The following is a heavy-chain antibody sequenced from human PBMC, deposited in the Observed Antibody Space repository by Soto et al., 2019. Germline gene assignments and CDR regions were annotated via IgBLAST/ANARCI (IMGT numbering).Heavy chain of an antibody. J-gene: IGHJ3*02. CDR3: ARPVGVEQQLVHDAFAI. D-gene: IGHD6-13*01. V-gene: IGHV4-39*02. CDR1: GCSISTTNFY. Sequence: SETLSLTCTFSGCSISTTNFYWGWIRQPPGKGLEWIGTIHYGGYTYYNPSLKNRVTISVDTSRNRFSLKLTSVSAADTAIYYCARPVGVEQQLVHDAFAIWGQGTLVTVSS. CDR2: IHYGGYT.